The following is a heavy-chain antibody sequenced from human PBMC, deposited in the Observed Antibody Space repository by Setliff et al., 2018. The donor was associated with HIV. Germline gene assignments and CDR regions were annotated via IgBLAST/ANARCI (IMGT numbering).Heavy chain of an antibody. CDR3: VRHHGSDFSGDPDWFDP. Sequence: SETLSLTCTVSGDSIGTTTYYWGWIRQPPGKGLEWIGHIYYSGSTYYNPSLKGRVTISADTPKNQFSLKLTSVTAADTAVYYCVRHHGSDFSGDPDWFDPWGQGILVTVSS. J-gene: IGHJ5*02. CDR2: IYYSGST. CDR1: GDSIGTTTYY. V-gene: IGHV4-39*01. D-gene: IGHD2-15*01.